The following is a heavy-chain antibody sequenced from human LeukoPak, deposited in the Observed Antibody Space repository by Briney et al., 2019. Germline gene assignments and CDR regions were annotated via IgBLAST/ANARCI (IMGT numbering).Heavy chain of an antibody. Sequence: GRSLRLSCAASAFTFADYDMHWVRQSIGRGLEWVSGIGIAGDTHYPDSVKGRFTISRENAKNSVYLQMNSLRVGDTAVYYCVRGGIQVRGIDLFDYWGQGTLVTVSS. CDR2: IGIAGDT. D-gene: IGHD6-19*01. CDR1: AFTFADYD. J-gene: IGHJ4*02. CDR3: VRGGIQVRGIDLFDY. V-gene: IGHV3-13*01.